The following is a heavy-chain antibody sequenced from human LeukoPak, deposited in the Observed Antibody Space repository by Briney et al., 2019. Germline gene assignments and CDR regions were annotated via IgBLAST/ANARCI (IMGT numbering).Heavy chain of an antibody. Sequence: ASVKVSCKASGYTFTSYGISWVRQAPGQGLEWMGWISAYNGNTNYAQKLQGRVTMTTDTSTSTAYMELRSLRSDDTAVYYCARDPPYYYDSSGYYFDYWGQGILVTVSS. CDR1: GYTFTSYG. CDR3: ARDPPYYYDSSGYYFDY. J-gene: IGHJ4*02. CDR2: ISAYNGNT. V-gene: IGHV1-18*01. D-gene: IGHD3-22*01.